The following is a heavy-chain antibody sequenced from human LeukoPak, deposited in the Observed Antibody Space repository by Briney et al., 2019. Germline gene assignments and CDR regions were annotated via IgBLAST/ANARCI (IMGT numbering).Heavy chain of an antibody. J-gene: IGHJ4*02. CDR2: IHYSGST. CDR3: ASTLQWLAFDY. D-gene: IGHD6-19*01. V-gene: IGHV4-59*01. CDR1: GGSISSYY. Sequence: PSETLSLTCTVSGGSISSYYWSWIRQPPGKGLEWIGYIHYSGSTNYNPPLRSRVTVSVDTSKNQISLKLSSVTAADTAVYYCASTLQWLAFDYWGQGTLVTVSS.